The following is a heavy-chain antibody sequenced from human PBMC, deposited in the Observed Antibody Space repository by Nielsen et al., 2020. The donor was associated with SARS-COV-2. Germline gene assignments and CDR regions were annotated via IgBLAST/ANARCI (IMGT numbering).Heavy chain of an antibody. Sequence: SETLSLTCTVSGGSISSTSYYWAWIRQPPGKGLEWIGSFYHSGNTFYDPSLKSRVTISGDTSKTQLSLKLSSVTAADTAVYYCARAIRSTYDASGYSYLHAFDIWGQGKMVTISS. CDR2: FYHSGNT. CDR3: ARAIRSTYDASGYSYLHAFDI. CDR1: GGSISSTSYY. J-gene: IGHJ3*02. V-gene: IGHV4-39*07. D-gene: IGHD3-22*01.